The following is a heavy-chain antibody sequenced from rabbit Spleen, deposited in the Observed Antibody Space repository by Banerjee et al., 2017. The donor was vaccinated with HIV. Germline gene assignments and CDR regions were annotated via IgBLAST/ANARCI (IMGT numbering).Heavy chain of an antibody. V-gene: IGHV1S45*01. Sequence: QQQLEESGGGLVKPEGSLTLTCMSSGLDFSINYWICWVRQAPGKGLEWIACIDIGSSGRTYYASWAKGRFTISRTSSTTVTLQMTSLTAADTATYFCARDAAGREDFNLWGPGTLVTVS. J-gene: IGHJ4*01. D-gene: IGHD4-2*01. CDR1: GLDFSINYW. CDR2: IDIGSSGRT. CDR3: ARDAAGREDFNL.